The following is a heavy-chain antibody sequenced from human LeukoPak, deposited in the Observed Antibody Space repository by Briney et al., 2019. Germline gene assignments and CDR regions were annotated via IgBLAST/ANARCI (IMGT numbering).Heavy chain of an antibody. CDR3: ARIRFCGDDCLNAFDI. CDR2: IKPEGGVK. J-gene: IGHJ3*02. CDR1: GFTFPTYW. V-gene: IGHV3-7*01. Sequence: GGSLRLSCAASGFTFPTYWMGWVRQAPGKGLEWVANIKPEGGVKYYVDSLKGRFTISRENAKSSLYLQMNSLRAEDTGIYYCARIRFCGDDCLNAFDIWGQGTMLTVSS. D-gene: IGHD2-21*02.